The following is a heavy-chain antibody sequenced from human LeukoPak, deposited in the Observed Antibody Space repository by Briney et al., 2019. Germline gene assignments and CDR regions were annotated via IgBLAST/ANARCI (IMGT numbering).Heavy chain of an antibody. CDR2: IKQDGSER. Sequence: PGGSLRLSCAVSGFTFSDYYMSWIRQAPGKGLEWVANIKQDGSERYYVDSVKGRFTISRDNAKNSLFLQMSSLRGEDTAVYYCARDRAAEAASKVFDFWGLGILVTVSS. CDR1: GFTFSDYY. V-gene: IGHV3-7*01. D-gene: IGHD6-19*01. CDR3: ARDRAAEAASKVFDF. J-gene: IGHJ4*02.